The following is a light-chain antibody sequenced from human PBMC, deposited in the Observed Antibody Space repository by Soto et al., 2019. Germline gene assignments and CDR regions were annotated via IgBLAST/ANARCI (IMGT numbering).Light chain of an antibody. Sequence: QSVLTQPASGSGSPGQSIPISCTGTSSDVGGYNSVSWYQQHPGKAPKLMIYEVSNRPSGVSNRFSGSKSGNTASLTISGLQAEDEADYYCSSYTSSSSLVFGTGTKVNVL. CDR2: EVS. CDR1: SSDVGGYNS. CDR3: SSYTSSSSLV. V-gene: IGLV2-14*01. J-gene: IGLJ1*01.